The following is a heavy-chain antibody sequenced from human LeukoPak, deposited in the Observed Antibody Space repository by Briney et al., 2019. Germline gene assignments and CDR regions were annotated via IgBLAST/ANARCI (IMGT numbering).Heavy chain of an antibody. D-gene: IGHD3-10*01. V-gene: IGHV3-7*01. CDR1: GFTFSTYW. J-gene: IGHJ4*02. Sequence: PGGSLRLSCAAPGFTFSTYWMSWVRQAPGKGLEWVANIKQDGSEKHYVDSVKGRFTISRDNTNNSLFLQMDSLRAEDTAFYYCSREDYFGSGSPAYWGQGTLVTVSS. CDR2: IKQDGSEK. CDR3: SREDYFGSGSPAY.